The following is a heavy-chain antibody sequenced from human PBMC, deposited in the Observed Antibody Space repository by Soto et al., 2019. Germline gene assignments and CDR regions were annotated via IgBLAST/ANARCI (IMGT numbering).Heavy chain of an antibody. D-gene: IGHD2-2*03. CDR1: GFTFSDFA. CDR3: AKMEGMDPWAYSFDY. V-gene: IGHV3-23*01. CDR2: IYGGGNGP. Sequence: VQVLESGGGLVQPGGSLRLSCAATGFTFSDFAMSSVRQAPGKGLEWVSRIYGGGNGPHYADSVKGRVTISRDNSKNTLYLQMNSLRAEDTAVYYCAKMEGMDPWAYSFDYWGQGTLVTVSS. J-gene: IGHJ4*02.